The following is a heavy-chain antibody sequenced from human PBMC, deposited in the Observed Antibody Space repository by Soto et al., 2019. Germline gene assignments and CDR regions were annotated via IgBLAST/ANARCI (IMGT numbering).Heavy chain of an antibody. CDR2: IIPIFGTA. CDR3: ARDRKESIAAVYDAFDI. J-gene: IGHJ3*02. CDR1: GGTFSSYA. V-gene: IGHV1-69*12. Sequence: QVQLVQSGAEVKKPGYSVKVSCKATGGTFSSYAISWVRQAPGQGLEWMGGIIPIFGTANYAQKFQGRVTITADESMSTAYMELSSLRSEDTAVYYCARDRKESIAAVYDAFDIWGQGTMVTVSS. D-gene: IGHD6-13*01.